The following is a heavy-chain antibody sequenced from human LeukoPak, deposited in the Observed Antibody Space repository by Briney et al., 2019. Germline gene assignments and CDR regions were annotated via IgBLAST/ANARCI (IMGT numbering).Heavy chain of an antibody. CDR1: GFTLSSYW. D-gene: IGHD2-2*01. V-gene: IGHV3-7*01. Sequence: PGGSLSLSCAASGFTLSSYWMSWVRQAPGKGLEWVANIKQDGSAKDYVDSVKGRFTISRENAKNSLYLQMNSLRVDDTAIYYCARVYQSTSGRAIDYWGQGTLVTVSS. CDR2: IKQDGSAK. J-gene: IGHJ4*02. CDR3: ARVYQSTSGRAIDY.